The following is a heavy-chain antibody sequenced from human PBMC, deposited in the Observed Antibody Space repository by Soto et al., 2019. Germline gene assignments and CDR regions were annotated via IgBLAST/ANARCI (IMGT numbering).Heavy chain of an antibody. CDR1: GGSISSSSYY. D-gene: IGHD3-3*01. J-gene: IGHJ4*02. CDR3: ARSTWSGYSDY. V-gene: IGHV4-39*01. CDR2: IYYSGST. Sequence: SETLSLTCTVSGGSISSSSYYWGWIRQPPGKGLEWIGSIYYSGSTYYNPSLKSRVTMSVDTSKNQFSLKLSSVTAADTAVYYCARSTWSGYSDYWGQGTLVTVSS.